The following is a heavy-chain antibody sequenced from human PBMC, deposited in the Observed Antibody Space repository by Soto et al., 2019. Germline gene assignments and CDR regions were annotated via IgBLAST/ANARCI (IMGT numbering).Heavy chain of an antibody. CDR2: ISAYNGNT. D-gene: IGHD2-21*02. Sequence: ASVKVSCNASGYTFTSYGISWVRQAPGQGLEWMGWISAYNGNTNYAQKLQGRVTMTTDTSTSTAYMELRSLRSDDTAVYYCARDLTSYCGGDCYTEPNWFDPWGQGTLVTVSS. V-gene: IGHV1-18*01. CDR3: ARDLTSYCGGDCYTEPNWFDP. CDR1: GYTFTSYG. J-gene: IGHJ5*02.